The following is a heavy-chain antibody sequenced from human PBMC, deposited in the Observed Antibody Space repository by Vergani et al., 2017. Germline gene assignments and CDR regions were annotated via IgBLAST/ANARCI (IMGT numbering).Heavy chain of an antibody. CDR2: ISSSSSYI. CDR1: GFTFSSYS. CDR3: ARDSSRCPDYYYYGMDV. D-gene: IGHD2-2*01. Sequence: EVQLVESGGGLVKPGGSLRLSCAASGFTFSSYSMNWVRQAPGKGLEWVSSISSSSSYIYYADSVKGRFTISRDNAKNSLYLQMNSLRAEDTAVYYCARDSSRCPDYYYYGMDVWGEATTVTVSS. J-gene: IGHJ6*04. V-gene: IGHV3-21*01.